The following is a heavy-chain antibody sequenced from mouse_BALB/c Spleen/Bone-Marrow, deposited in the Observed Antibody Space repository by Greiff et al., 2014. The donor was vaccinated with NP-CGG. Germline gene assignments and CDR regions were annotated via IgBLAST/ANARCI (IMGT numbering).Heavy chain of an antibody. CDR2: IDPANGNT. Sequence: EVQRVESGAELVKPGASVKLSCTASGFNIKDTYMHWVKQRPEQGLEWIGRIDPANGNTKYDPKFQGKATITADTSSNTAYLQFSSLTSEDTAVYYCASYVYGYYFDYWGQGTTLTVSS. J-gene: IGHJ2*01. D-gene: IGHD2-2*01. CDR1: GFNIKDTY. CDR3: ASYVYGYYFDY. V-gene: IGHV14-3*02.